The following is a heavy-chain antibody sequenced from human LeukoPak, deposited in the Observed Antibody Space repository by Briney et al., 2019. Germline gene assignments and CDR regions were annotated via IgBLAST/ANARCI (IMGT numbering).Heavy chain of an antibody. CDR1: GFTFSSYA. D-gene: IGHD3-10*01. V-gene: IGHV3-23*01. J-gene: IGHJ4*02. CDR2: ISGSGGST. Sequence: GGSLRLSCAASGFTFSSYAMSWVRQAPGKGLEWVSAISGSGGSTYYADSVKGRFTISRDNSKNTLYLQMNSLRAEDTAVYYCAKDLYYYGSGSCFDYWGQGTLVTVSS. CDR3: AKDLYYYGSGSCFDY.